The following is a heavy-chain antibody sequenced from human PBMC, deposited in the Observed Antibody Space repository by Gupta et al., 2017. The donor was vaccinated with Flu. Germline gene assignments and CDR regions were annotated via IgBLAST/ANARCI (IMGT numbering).Heavy chain of an antibody. V-gene: IGHV4-34*01. J-gene: IGHJ5*02. CDR2: INYGGST. D-gene: IGHD2-8*01. CDR1: GGSFSDYY. CDR3: ARVRYQLLMSA. Sequence: GGSFSDYYWSWVRQAPGKGLEWIGEINYGGSTNYNPSLKRRVTISVDTSRNQFSRNLRSLTAADTAMYYCARVRYQLLMSAWGQGTQV.